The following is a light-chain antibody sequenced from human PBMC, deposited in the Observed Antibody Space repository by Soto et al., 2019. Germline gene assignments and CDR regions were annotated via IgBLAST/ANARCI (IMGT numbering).Light chain of an antibody. Sequence: DIQMTQSPSTLSASVGDRVTITCRASQSLNNWLAWYQQKPGKAPKLLIYDASNLHIGVPSRFSGSASGTEFTLTISSLQPNDFATYYCQQYNTLPWTFGQGTNVKIK. CDR1: QSLNNW. CDR3: QQYNTLPWT. J-gene: IGKJ1*01. V-gene: IGKV1-5*01. CDR2: DAS.